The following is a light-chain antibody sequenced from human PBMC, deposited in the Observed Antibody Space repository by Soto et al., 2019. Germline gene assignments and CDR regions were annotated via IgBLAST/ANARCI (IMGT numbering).Light chain of an antibody. CDR1: QSISSW. Sequence: DIQMTQSPSTLSASVGDRVTITCRASQSISSWLAWYQQKPGKAPKLLIYDASRLESGVPSRFSGSGSGTEFTLTISRLQPDDFATYYCQQYNSYSLTFGGGTKVEIK. CDR2: DAS. J-gene: IGKJ4*01. V-gene: IGKV1-5*01. CDR3: QQYNSYSLT.